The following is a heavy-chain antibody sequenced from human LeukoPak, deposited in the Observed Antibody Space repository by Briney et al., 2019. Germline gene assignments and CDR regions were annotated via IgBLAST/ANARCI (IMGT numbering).Heavy chain of an antibody. Sequence: SETLSLTCTVSGGSISSYYWSWIRQPPGKGLEWIGYIYYSGSTNYNPSLKSRVTISVDTSKNQFSLKLSSVTAADTAVYYCARANGVGYDYWGQGTLVTVSS. CDR1: GGSISSYY. V-gene: IGHV4-59*08. J-gene: IGHJ4*02. CDR2: IYYSGST. CDR3: ARANGVGYDY. D-gene: IGHD2-8*01.